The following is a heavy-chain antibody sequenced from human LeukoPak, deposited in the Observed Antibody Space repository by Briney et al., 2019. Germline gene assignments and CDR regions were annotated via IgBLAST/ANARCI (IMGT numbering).Heavy chain of an antibody. D-gene: IGHD6-19*01. V-gene: IGHV3-30*03. Sequence: PGGSLRLSCAASGFTFSSYGMHWVRQAPGKGLEWVAVISYDGSNKYYADSVKGRFTISRDNSKNTLYLQMNSLRAEDTAVYYCASDSSGWHVNKGEDYWGQGTLVTVSS. CDR3: ASDSSGWHVNKGEDY. CDR2: ISYDGSNK. J-gene: IGHJ4*02. CDR1: GFTFSSYG.